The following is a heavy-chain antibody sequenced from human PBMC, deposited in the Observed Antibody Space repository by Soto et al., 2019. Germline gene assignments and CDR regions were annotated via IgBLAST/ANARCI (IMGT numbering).Heavy chain of an antibody. CDR1: GYTFTSYG. J-gene: IGHJ6*03. CDR2: ISAYNGNT. CDR3: ARLAGDIVATIIKPYYYYYMDV. V-gene: IGHV1-18*01. Sequence: ASVKVSCKASGYTFTSYGISWVRQAPGQGLEWMGWISAYNGNTNYAQKLQGRVTMTTDTSTSTAYMELRSLRSDDTAVYYCARLAGDIVATIIKPYYYYYMDVWGKGTTVTVSS. D-gene: IGHD5-12*01.